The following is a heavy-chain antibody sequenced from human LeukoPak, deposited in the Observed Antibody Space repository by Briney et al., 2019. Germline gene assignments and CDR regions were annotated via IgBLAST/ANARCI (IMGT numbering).Heavy chain of an antibody. V-gene: IGHV3-23*01. CDR1: GFTFSSYA. D-gene: IGHD5-12*01. Sequence: PGGSLRLSCAASGFTFSSYAMSWVRQAPGKGLEWVSAISGSGGTTYFADSVKGRFTISRDNSKNTLYLQMHSLRAEDTAVYYCAKALGNIVVTASDYWGQGTLVTVSS. CDR3: AKALGNIVVTASDY. CDR2: ISGSGGTT. J-gene: IGHJ4*02.